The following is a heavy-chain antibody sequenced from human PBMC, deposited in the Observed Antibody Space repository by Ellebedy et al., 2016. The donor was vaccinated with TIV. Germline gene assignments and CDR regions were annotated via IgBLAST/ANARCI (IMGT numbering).Heavy chain of an antibody. V-gene: IGHV3-72*01. D-gene: IGHD7-27*01. J-gene: IGHJ4*02. CDR2: IKHKAEGYTT. CDR3: VDLGTGGAVAPN. Sequence: AGSLRLSXAISGFTFSDHYMDWVRQAPGKGLEWVGCIKHKAEGYTTHYAASVNGRFTISRDDSTNSLYLQMNSLKTEDTAVYYCVDLGTGGAVAPNWGQGTLVTVSS. CDR1: GFTFSDHY.